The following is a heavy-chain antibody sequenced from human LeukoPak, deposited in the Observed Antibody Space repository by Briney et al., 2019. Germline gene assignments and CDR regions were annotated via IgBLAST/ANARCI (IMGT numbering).Heavy chain of an antibody. CDR1: GHTFSSYD. CDR3: ARGPRNWGFDDY. J-gene: IGHJ4*02. Sequence: ASVKVSCKASGHTFSSYDLKWRRQATGQWLEWMGWMNPNNGNTGYAQKFQGRVTMTRNTSISTAYMELSSLRSEDTAVYYCARGPRNWGFDDYWGQGTLVTVSS. CDR2: MNPNNGNT. V-gene: IGHV1-8*01. D-gene: IGHD7-27*01.